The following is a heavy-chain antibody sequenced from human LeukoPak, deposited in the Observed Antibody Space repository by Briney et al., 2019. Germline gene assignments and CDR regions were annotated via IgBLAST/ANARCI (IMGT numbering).Heavy chain of an antibody. D-gene: IGHD3-10*01. V-gene: IGHV4-39*01. CDR1: GGSIISSSYY. J-gene: IGHJ5*02. CDR3: AKTIRVRGDAYNWFDP. Sequence: ASETLSLTCTVSGGSIISSSYYWGWIRQPPGKGLEWIGNIYYGGSTYYNPSLKSRATMSVDTSMSQFSLKLSSVTAADTAVYYCAKTIRVRGDAYNWFDPWGQGTLVTVSS. CDR2: IYYGGST.